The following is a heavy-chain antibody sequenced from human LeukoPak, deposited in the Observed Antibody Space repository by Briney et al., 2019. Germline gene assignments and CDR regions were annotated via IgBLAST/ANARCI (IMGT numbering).Heavy chain of an antibody. J-gene: IGHJ6*02. CDR3: ASLGGSGWSVGGYYYGMDV. D-gene: IGHD6-19*01. V-gene: IGHV3-21*01. Sequence: GGSLRLSCAASGFTFSSYSMNWVRQAPGKGLEWVSSISSSSSYIYYADSVKGRFTTSRDNAKNSLYLQMNSLRAEDTAVYYCASLGGSGWSVGGYYYGMDVWGQGTTVTVSS. CDR2: ISSSSSYI. CDR1: GFTFSSYS.